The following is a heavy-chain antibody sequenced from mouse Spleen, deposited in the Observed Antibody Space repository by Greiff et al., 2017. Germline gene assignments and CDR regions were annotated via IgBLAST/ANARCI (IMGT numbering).Heavy chain of an antibody. CDR3: ARSDGNSYYAMDY. D-gene: IGHD2-1*01. CDR1: GYAFTNYL. CDR2: INPGSGGT. V-gene: IGHV1-54*01. Sequence: QVQLKQSGAELVRPGTSVKVSCKASGYAFTNYLIEWVKQRPGQGLEWIGVINPGSGGTNYNEKFKGKATLTADKSSSTAYMQLSSLTSDDSAVYFCARSDGNSYYAMDYWGQGTSVTVSS. J-gene: IGHJ4*01.